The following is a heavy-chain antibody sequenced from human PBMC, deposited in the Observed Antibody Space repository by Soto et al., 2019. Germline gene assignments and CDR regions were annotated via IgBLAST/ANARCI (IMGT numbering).Heavy chain of an antibody. CDR1: GFDFNSYT. J-gene: IGHJ6*02. V-gene: IGHV3-21*01. Sequence: TGGSLRLSCAVSGFDFNSYTINWARPAPGTRLEWLSSISRSGYLFSTDSVRGRFTISRDNAKNSVYLQINSLRAEDTAVYFCARDCSGGSCYPGMDVWGQGTTVTVSS. D-gene: IGHD2-15*01. CDR2: ISRSGYL. CDR3: ARDCSGGSCYPGMDV.